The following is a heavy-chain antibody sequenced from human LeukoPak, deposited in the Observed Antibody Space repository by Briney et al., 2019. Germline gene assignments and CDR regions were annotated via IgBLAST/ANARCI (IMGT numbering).Heavy chain of an antibody. D-gene: IGHD5-12*01. Sequence: SETLSLTCTVSGGSISSSSYNWGWIRQPPGKGLEWIGSIYYSGSTYYNPSLKSRVTISVDTSKNQFSLKLSSVTAADTAVYYCAREAHSRHGGYGHYFDYWGQGSLVTVSS. CDR2: IYYSGST. CDR3: AREAHSRHGGYGHYFDY. CDR1: GGSISSSSYN. J-gene: IGHJ4*02. V-gene: IGHV4-39*07.